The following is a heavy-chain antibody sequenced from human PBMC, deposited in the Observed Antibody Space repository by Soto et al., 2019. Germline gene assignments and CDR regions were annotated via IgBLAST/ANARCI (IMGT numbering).Heavy chain of an antibody. V-gene: IGHV3-48*03. CDR2: ISSSGSTI. CDR1: GFTFSSYE. Sequence: EVQLVESGRGLVQPGGSLRLSCAASGFTFSSYEMNWVRQAPGKGLEWVSYISSSGSTIYYADSVKGRFTISRDNAKDSLYLQMNSLRAEDTAVYYCARIVRIAAAGSPFDYWGQGTLVTVSS. J-gene: IGHJ4*02. D-gene: IGHD6-13*01. CDR3: ARIVRIAAAGSPFDY.